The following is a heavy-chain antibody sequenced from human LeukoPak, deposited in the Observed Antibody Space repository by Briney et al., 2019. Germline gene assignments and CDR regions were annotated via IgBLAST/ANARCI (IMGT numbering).Heavy chain of an antibody. Sequence: GRSLRLSCAASGFTFSSYGMHWVRQAPGKGLEWVAVIWYDGSNKYYADSVKGRFTISRDNSKNTLYLQMNSLRAEDTAVYYCARDVGYNYDYFDYWGQGTLVTVSS. CDR3: ARDVGYNYDYFDY. D-gene: IGHD5-24*01. CDR2: IWYDGSNK. V-gene: IGHV3-33*01. J-gene: IGHJ4*02. CDR1: GFTFSSYG.